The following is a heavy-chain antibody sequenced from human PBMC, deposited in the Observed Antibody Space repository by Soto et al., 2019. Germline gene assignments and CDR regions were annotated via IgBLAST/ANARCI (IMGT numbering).Heavy chain of an antibody. V-gene: IGHV3-33*01. CDR2: ILYDGSNK. D-gene: IGHD1-1*01. J-gene: IGHJ4*02. Sequence: QVQLVESGGGVFQPGRSLRLSCAASGFTFSYYGMHWVRQAPGKGLEWVAIILYDGSNKYYADSVKGRFTISRDNSKNTLYLQMSSLRAEDTAVYYCARDDGNNWHVGEFWGQGTLVAVSS. CDR1: GFTFSYYG. CDR3: ARDDGNNWHVGEF.